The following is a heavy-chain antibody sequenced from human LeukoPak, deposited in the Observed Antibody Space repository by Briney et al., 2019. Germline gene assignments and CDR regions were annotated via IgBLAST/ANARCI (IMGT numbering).Heavy chain of an antibody. V-gene: IGHV3-30-3*01. D-gene: IGHD1-26*01. CDR3: TRDFRIVVTDY. Sequence: GGSLRLSCAASGFTFTNYALHWVRQAPGKGLEWVAVMSYGGANEYYADSVKGRFTISRDDSKNTLYLQMNSLRTEHTAIYYCTRDFRIVVTDYWGQGTLVTVSS. CDR1: GFTFTNYA. J-gene: IGHJ4*02. CDR2: MSYGGANE.